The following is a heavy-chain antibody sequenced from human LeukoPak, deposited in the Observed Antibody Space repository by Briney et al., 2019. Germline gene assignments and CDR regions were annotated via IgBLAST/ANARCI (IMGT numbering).Heavy chain of an antibody. CDR2: ISSSGSNT. Sequence: PGGSLRLSXAASGFTFSSHAMTWVRQAPGKRLEWVSGISSSGSNTYYADSVKGRFTISRDNSKNTLSLQMNSLRVEDTAVYYCAKVPSGWLRPSDYWGQGTLVTVSS. D-gene: IGHD6-19*01. CDR3: AKVPSGWLRPSDY. V-gene: IGHV3-23*01. J-gene: IGHJ4*02. CDR1: GFTFSSHA.